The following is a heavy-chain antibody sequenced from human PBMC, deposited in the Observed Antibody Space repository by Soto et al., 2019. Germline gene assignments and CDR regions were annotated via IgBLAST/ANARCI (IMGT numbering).Heavy chain of an antibody. CDR3: ARDRRIAAAGYYYYYGMDV. J-gene: IGHJ6*02. V-gene: IGHV1-18*01. D-gene: IGHD6-13*01. CDR1: GYTFTSYG. Sequence: QVQLVQSGAEVKKPGASVKVSCKASGYTFTSYGISWVRQAPGQGLEWMGWISGYNGNTNSAQKVQGRVTMTTDTSTSTAYMDLRSLRSDDTAVYYCARDRRIAAAGYYYYYGMDVWGQGTTVTVSS. CDR2: ISGYNGNT.